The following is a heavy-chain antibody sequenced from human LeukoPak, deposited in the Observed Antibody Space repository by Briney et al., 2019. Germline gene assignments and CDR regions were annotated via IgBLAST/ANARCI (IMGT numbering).Heavy chain of an antibody. CDR2: IYYSGTT. V-gene: IGHV4-59*01. D-gene: IGHD3-22*01. Sequence: SETLSLTCTVSGGSISGYYWNWIRQPPGKGLEWIGYIYYSGTTKYNPSLKSRVTISVDTSKNQFSLKLSSVTAADTAVYYCARDYYDSSGYYLNLDYWGQGTLVTVSS. J-gene: IGHJ4*02. CDR1: GGSISGYY. CDR3: ARDYYDSSGYYLNLDY.